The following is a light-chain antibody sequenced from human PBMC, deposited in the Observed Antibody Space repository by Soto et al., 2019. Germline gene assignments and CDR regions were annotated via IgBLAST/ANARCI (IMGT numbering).Light chain of an antibody. CDR2: AAS. CDR3: QQSYTSPLT. V-gene: IGKV1-39*01. J-gene: IGKJ4*01. CDR1: QSISPY. Sequence: DIQMTQSPSSLSASIGDRVSITCRASQSISPYLNWYQQKPGKAPKLLIYAASSLQTGVPSRFSGSASGTDFTLTIGSLQPEDFASYYCQQSYTSPLTFGGGTKVEIK.